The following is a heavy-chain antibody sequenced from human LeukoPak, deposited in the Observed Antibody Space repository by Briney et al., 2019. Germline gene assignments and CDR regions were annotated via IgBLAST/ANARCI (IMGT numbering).Heavy chain of an antibody. CDR3: AYDSSGYYLGCAFDI. V-gene: IGHV1-46*03. CDR1: GYTFTSYY. Sequence: ASVKVSCKASGYTFTSYYMHWVGQAPGQWLEWMGIINPSGGSTSYAQKFQGRVTMTRDTSTSTVYMELSSLRSEDTAVYYCAYDSSGYYLGCAFDIWGQGTMVTVSS. CDR2: INPSGGST. J-gene: IGHJ3*02. D-gene: IGHD3-22*01.